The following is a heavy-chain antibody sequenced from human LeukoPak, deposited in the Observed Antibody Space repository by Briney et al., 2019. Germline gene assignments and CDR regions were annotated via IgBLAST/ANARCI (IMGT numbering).Heavy chain of an antibody. CDR3: ARHVGVTMVRGVIGLFDY. J-gene: IGHJ4*02. D-gene: IGHD3-10*01. Sequence: SETLSLTCTVSGGSISSYYWSWNRQPPGKGLEWIGYIYYSGSTNYNPSLKCRVTISVDTSKNQFSLKLSSVTAADTAVYYCARHVGVTMVRGVIGLFDYWGQGTLVTVSS. CDR2: IYYSGST. CDR1: GGSISSYY. V-gene: IGHV4-59*08.